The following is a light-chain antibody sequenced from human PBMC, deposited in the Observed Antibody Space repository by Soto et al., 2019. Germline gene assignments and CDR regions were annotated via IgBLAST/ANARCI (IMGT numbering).Light chain of an antibody. V-gene: IGKV3-20*01. Sequence: SVFTPSPCTLSLSPGERATLSCRASQSVTSSYLAWYQQKPGQAPRLLIYSASIRVIGIPDRFSGSGSGTDFILTIDGLEPEDFAVYYCQQYSSSPLTFGGGTRWIS. J-gene: IGKJ4*01. CDR3: QQYSSSPLT. CDR1: QSVTSSY. CDR2: SAS.